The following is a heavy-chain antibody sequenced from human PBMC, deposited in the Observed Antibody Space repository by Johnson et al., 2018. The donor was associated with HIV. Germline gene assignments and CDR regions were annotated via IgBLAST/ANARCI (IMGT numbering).Heavy chain of an antibody. CDR3: ARDEVAGAFDI. CDR2: IYSGGST. J-gene: IGHJ3*02. V-gene: IGHV3-53*01. Sequence: VQLVESGGGLVQPGGSLRLSCSASGFAVSDSFMNWVRLPPGKGLEWVSVIYSGGSTYYADSVKGRFTISRDNSKNTLYLQMNSLRAEDTAVYYCARDEVAGAFDIWGQGTMVTVSS. CDR1: GFAVSDSF.